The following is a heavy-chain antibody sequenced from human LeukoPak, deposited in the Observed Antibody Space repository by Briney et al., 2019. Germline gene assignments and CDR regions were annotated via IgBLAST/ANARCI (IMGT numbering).Heavy chain of an antibody. V-gene: IGHV1-8*01. D-gene: IGHD3-3*01. CDR3: ARGRHRPDGLIFGVVSGGYYYYYYYMDV. J-gene: IGHJ6*03. CDR2: MNPNSGNT. Sequence: ASVKVSCKASGYTFTSYDINWVRQATGQGLEWMGWMNPNSGNTGYAQKFQGRVTMTRNTSISTAYMELSSLRSEDTAVYYCARGRHRPDGLIFGVVSGGYYYYYYYMDVWGKGTTVTVSS. CDR1: GYTFTSYD.